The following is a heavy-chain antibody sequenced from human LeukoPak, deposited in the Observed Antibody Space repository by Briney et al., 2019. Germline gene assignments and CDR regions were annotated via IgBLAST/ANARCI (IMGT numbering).Heavy chain of an antibody. CDR1: GFTFSSYS. D-gene: IGHD6-13*01. CDR2: ISSSSSYI. Sequence: GGSLGLSCAASGFTFSSYSMNWVRQAPGKGLEWVSSISSSSSYIYYADSVKGRFTISRDNAKNSLYLQMNSLRAEDTAVYYCARGPSSSWYVRWFDPWGQGTLVTVSS. J-gene: IGHJ5*02. CDR3: ARGPSSSWYVRWFDP. V-gene: IGHV3-21*01.